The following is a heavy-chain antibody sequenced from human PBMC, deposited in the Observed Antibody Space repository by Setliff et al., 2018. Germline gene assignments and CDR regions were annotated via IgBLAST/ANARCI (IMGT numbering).Heavy chain of an antibody. J-gene: IGHJ4*02. D-gene: IGHD6-25*01. Sequence: GASVKVSCKASGYTFSNYGLSWVRQAPGQGPEWMGWISASNGQTRYTEELQGRVTMTSDTSTSTVYMELNIVTSDDTATYYCARAGLAAAGRKGVFDHWGQGTLVTVSS. CDR3: ARAGLAAAGRKGVFDH. V-gene: IGHV1-18*01. CDR2: ISASNGQT. CDR1: GYTFSNYG.